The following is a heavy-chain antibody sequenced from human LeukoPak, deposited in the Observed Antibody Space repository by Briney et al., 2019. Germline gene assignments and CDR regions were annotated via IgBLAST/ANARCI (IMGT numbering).Heavy chain of an antibody. CDR1: GFTFSTYE. CDR2: ITSSGSII. J-gene: IGHJ4*02. D-gene: IGHD4-23*01. V-gene: IGHV3-48*03. Sequence: PGGSLRLSCAASGFTFSTYEMNWVRQAPGKGLEWVSYITSSGSIIHYADSVKGRFTISRDNAKNSLYLQMNGLRAEDTAVYCCARDLNFGNHNPYYFDNWGQGTLVTVSS. CDR3: ARDLNFGNHNPYYFDN.